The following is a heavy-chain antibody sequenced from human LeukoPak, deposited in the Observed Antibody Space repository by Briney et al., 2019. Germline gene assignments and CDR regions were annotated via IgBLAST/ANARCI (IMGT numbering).Heavy chain of an antibody. Sequence: PGGSLRLSCAASGFTFSSYGIHWVRQAPGKGLEWVGFIRSKAYGGTTEYAASVKGRFTISRDDSKSIAYLQMNSLKTEDTAVYYCTRDLRRYYYGSGSYFYWGQGTLVTVSS. V-gene: IGHV3-49*04. CDR1: GFTFSSYG. J-gene: IGHJ4*02. CDR3: TRDLRRYYYGSGSYFY. CDR2: IRSKAYGGTT. D-gene: IGHD3-10*01.